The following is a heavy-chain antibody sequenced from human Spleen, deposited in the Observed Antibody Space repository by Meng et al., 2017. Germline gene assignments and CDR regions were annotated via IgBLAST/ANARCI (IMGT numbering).Heavy chain of an antibody. D-gene: IGHD3-10*01. V-gene: IGHV4-59*01. CDR2: IYHNGDT. J-gene: IGHJ4*02. CDR3: ARGWRVIHLYYFDN. CDR1: DDSISSYY. Sequence: QGQLQESGPGLLQPSETLSLTCTVSDDSISSYYWNWIRQPPGKGLEWIGFIYHNGDTNYNPSLKSRVTISVDTSKNQFSLKLVSVTAADTAVYYCARGWRVIHLYYFDNWGQGTLVTVSS.